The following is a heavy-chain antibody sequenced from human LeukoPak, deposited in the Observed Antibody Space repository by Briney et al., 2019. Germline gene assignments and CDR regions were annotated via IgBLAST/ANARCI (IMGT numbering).Heavy chain of an antibody. V-gene: IGHV3-21*01. Sequence: NPGGSLRLSCAASGFTFSSYSMNWVRQAPGKGLEWVSSISSSSSYIYYADSVKGRFTTSRDNAKNSLYLQMNSLRAEDTAVYYCARDPMKYGSGSYFVNWFDPWGQGTLVTVSS. J-gene: IGHJ5*02. CDR1: GFTFSSYS. D-gene: IGHD3-10*01. CDR3: ARDPMKYGSGSYFVNWFDP. CDR2: ISSSSSYI.